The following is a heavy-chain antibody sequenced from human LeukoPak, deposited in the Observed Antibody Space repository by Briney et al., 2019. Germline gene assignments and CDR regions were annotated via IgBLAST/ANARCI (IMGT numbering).Heavy chain of an antibody. CDR1: GYTFTGYY. D-gene: IGHD4-17*01. Sequence: ASVKVSCKASGYTFTGYYMHWVRQAPGQGLEWMGRINPNSGGTNYAQKFQGRVTMTRDTSISTAYMELSRLRSDDTAVYYCARVLDYGDSNLLDYWGQGTLVTVSS. J-gene: IGHJ4*02. V-gene: IGHV1-2*06. CDR3: ARVLDYGDSNLLDY. CDR2: INPNSGGT.